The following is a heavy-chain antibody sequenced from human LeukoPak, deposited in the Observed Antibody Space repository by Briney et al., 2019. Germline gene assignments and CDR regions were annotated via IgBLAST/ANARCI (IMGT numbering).Heavy chain of an antibody. J-gene: IGHJ4*02. D-gene: IGHD5-18*01. Sequence: SETLSLTCTVSGGSISSYYWSWIRQPPGKGLEWIGYIYYSGSTHYNPSLKSRVTISIDTSKNQFSLKLSSVTAADTAVYYCARGTRYSYIFDYWGQGTLVTVSS. CDR2: IYYSGST. CDR1: GGSISSYY. CDR3: ARGTRYSYIFDY. V-gene: IGHV4-59*01.